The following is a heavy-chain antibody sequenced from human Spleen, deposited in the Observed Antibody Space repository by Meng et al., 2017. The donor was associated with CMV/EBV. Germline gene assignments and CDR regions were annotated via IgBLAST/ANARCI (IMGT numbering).Heavy chain of an antibody. J-gene: IGHJ4*02. V-gene: IGHV3-11*04. D-gene: IGHD2-2*01. CDR2: IRSSGTTM. CDR1: GFTFNDFY. CDR3: ASDRYCGTTDCYSGFDY. Sequence: GESLKISCAASGFTFNDFYMTWIRQAPGKGLEWVSYIRSSGTTMYYADSVKGRFTISRDNAEKSVYLQMNSLRVEDTAVYYCASDRYCGTTDCYSGFDYWGQGALVTVSS.